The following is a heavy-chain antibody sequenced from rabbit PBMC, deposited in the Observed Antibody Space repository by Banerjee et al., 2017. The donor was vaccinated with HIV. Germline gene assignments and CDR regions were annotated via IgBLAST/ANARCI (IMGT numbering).Heavy chain of an antibody. CDR3: ARDQDGVGDGYASFNL. D-gene: IGHD6-1*01. V-gene: IGHV1S45*01. J-gene: IGHJ4*01. CDR1: GFSFSSSYY. Sequence: QEQLEESGGGLVQPEGSLTLTCTASGFSFSSSYYMCWVRQAPGKGLEWIGCIYTGNGNTYYASWPKGRFTISKTSSTTVTLQMTSLTAADTATYFCARDQDGVGDGYASFNLWGQGTLVTVS. CDR2: IYTGNGNT.